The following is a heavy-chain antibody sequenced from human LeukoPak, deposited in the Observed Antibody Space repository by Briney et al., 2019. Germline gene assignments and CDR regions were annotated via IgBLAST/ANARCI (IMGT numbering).Heavy chain of an antibody. D-gene: IGHD2-21*02. V-gene: IGHV4-4*07. Sequence: SETLSLTCTVSGGSISSYYWSWIRQPAGKGLEWIGRVYTSGSTNYNPSLKSRVTISVDKSKNQFSLKLSSVTAADTAVYYCAEGRDRYYFDYWGQGTLVTVSS. CDR3: AEGRDRYYFDY. CDR2: VYTSGST. CDR1: GGSISSYY. J-gene: IGHJ4*02.